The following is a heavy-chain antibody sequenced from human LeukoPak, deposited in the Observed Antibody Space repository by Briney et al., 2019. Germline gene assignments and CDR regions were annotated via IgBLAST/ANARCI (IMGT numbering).Heavy chain of an antibody. J-gene: IGHJ5*02. Sequence: ASVTVSCEASGYTFINNWMHWVRQAPGQGLEWIGLINPTGTGTLYAQKSQGRVTMTRDISTSTDYMELSSLRSEDTAVYYCARDNSVGDIAWWFDPWGQGTLVTVSS. V-gene: IGHV1-46*01. CDR3: ARDNSVGDIAWWFDP. CDR1: GYTFINNW. CDR2: INPTGTGT. D-gene: IGHD3-10*01.